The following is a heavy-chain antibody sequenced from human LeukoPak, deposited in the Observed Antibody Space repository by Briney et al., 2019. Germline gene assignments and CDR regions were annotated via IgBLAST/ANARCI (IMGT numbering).Heavy chain of an antibody. Sequence: KPSETLSLTCTVSGGSISSASYFWGWIRQPPGKGLEWIVTIYYSGSTYYSASLRSRLTMSGDTSRNQFSLRLTSVNAADTAVYYCAKAGVPYSDSSGLYAFDFWGPGTMVTVSA. CDR1: GGSISSASYF. CDR3: AKAGVPYSDSSGLYAFDF. CDR2: IYYSGST. D-gene: IGHD3-22*01. J-gene: IGHJ3*01. V-gene: IGHV4-39*01.